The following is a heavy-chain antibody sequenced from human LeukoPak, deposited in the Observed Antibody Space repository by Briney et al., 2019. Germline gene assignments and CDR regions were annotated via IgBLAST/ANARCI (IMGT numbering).Heavy chain of an antibody. CDR2: ISGNGGST. Sequence: GGSLRLSCAASAFTFSSYAMSWVRQAPGKGLEWVSAISGNGGSTYYAGSVKGRFTISRDNSKNTLYLQMNSLRAEDTAVYYCAKDVGTLLLYYGMDVWGQGTTVTVSS. J-gene: IGHJ6*02. V-gene: IGHV3-23*01. D-gene: IGHD2-15*01. CDR3: AKDVGTLLLYYGMDV. CDR1: AFTFSSYA.